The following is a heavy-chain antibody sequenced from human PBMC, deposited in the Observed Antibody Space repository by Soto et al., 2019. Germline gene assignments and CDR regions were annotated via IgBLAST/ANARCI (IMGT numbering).Heavy chain of an antibody. V-gene: IGHV2-5*02. CDR3: VHKGGGDRILDY. CDR1: GFSLSTSGVG. Sequence: QITLKESGPALVKPTQTLTLTCTFSGFSLSTSGVGVGWIRQPPGEALEWLALIYWDDYKHFSPSLESRLTNTQDTSKNQVVLKMTNMDPVDTATYFCVHKGGGDRILDYWGQGTLVTVSS. D-gene: IGHD3-16*01. CDR2: IYWDDYK. J-gene: IGHJ4*02.